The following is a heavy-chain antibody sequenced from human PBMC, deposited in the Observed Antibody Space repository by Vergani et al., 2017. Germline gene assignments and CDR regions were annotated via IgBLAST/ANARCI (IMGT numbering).Heavy chain of an antibody. Sequence: QVQLVQSGAEVKKPGSSVKVSCKASGGTFSRYIISWVRQAPGQGLEWMGRIIPILGIANYAQKFQDRVTMTADTSTNTAYMELRSLRSDDTAVYFCARVASSNSEGTPTAFDVWGQGTMVTVSS. CDR1: GGTFSRYI. CDR2: IIPILGIA. CDR3: ARVASSNSEGTPTAFDV. J-gene: IGHJ3*01. D-gene: IGHD1-1*01. V-gene: IGHV1-69*02.